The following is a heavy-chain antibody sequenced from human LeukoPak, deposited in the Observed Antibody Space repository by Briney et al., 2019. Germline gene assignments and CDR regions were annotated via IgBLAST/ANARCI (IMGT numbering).Heavy chain of an antibody. V-gene: IGHV1-69*13. J-gene: IGHJ4*02. CDR2: IIPIFGTA. CDR3: ARGEIFGVVIIPNYFDY. CDR1: GYTFTGYY. D-gene: IGHD3-3*01. Sequence: SVKVSCKASGYTFTGYYMHWVRQAPGQGLEWMGGIIPIFGTANYAQKFQGRVTITADESTSTAYMELSSLRSEDTAVYYCARGEIFGVVIIPNYFDYWGQGTLVTVSS.